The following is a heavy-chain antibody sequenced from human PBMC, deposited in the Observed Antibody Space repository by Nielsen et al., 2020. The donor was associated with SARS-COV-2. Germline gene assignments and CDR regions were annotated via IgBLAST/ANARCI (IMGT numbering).Heavy chain of an antibody. CDR2: IYYSGST. D-gene: IGHD2-15*01. V-gene: IGHV4-31*03. Sequence: SETLSLTCTVSGGSISSGGYYWSWIRQHPGKGLEWIGYIYYSGSTYYNPSLKSRVTISVDTSKNQFSLKLSSVTAADTAVYFCARALRDIYVIWGQGTLVTVSS. CDR3: ARALRDIYVI. J-gene: IGHJ4*02. CDR1: GGSISSGGYY.